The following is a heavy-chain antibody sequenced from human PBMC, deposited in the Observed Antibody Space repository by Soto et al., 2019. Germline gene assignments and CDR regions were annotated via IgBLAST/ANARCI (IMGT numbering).Heavy chain of an antibody. CDR2: IYYSGST. CDR1: GGSISSYY. Sequence: ASETLSLTCTVSGGSISSYYWSWIRQPPGKGLEWIGYIYYSGSTNYNPSLKSRVTISVDTSKNQFSLKLSSVTAADTAVYYCARGAGYSSSWYRSYYYYGMDVWGQGTTVTVSS. CDR3: ARGAGYSSSWYRSYYYYGMDV. D-gene: IGHD6-13*01. V-gene: IGHV4-59*01. J-gene: IGHJ6*02.